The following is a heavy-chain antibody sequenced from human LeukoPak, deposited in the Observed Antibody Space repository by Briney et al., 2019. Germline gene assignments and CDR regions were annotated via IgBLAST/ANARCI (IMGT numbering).Heavy chain of an antibody. D-gene: IGHD1-26*01. J-gene: IGHJ4*02. CDR3: ARAGGYSGSYYFDY. CDR1: GGSISSYY. CDR2: IYYSGST. Sequence: SETLSLTCTVSGGSISSYYWSWIRQPPGKGLEWIGYIYYSGSTNYNPSLKSRVTISVDTSKNQFSLKLSSVTAADTAVYYCARAGGYSGSYYFDYWGQGTLVTVSS. V-gene: IGHV4-59*01.